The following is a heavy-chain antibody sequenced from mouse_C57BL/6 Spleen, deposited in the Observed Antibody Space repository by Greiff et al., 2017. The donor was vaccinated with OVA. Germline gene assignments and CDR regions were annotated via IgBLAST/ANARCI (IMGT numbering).Heavy chain of an antibody. V-gene: IGHV10-1*01. D-gene: IGHD4-1*02. Sequence: EVKLVESGGGLVQPKGSLKLSCAASGFSFNTYAMNWVRQAPGKGLEWVARIRSKSNNYATYYADSVKDRFTISRDDTESMLYLQMNNLKTEDTAMYYCVRHGPTGSFAYWGQETLVTVSA. J-gene: IGHJ3*01. CDR2: IRSKSNNYAT. CDR3: VRHGPTGSFAY. CDR1: GFSFNTYA.